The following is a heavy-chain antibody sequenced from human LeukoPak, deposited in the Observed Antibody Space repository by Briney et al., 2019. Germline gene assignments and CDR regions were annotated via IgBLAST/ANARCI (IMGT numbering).Heavy chain of an antibody. CDR1: GWSFSGYY. Sequence: SETLSLTCAVYGWSFSGYYWSWIRQPPGKGLEWIGEINHSGSTNYNPAFKNRLIIFVNTNKNQFSLKLISVIGADKSVYYCASGNSKVRTTVVTPFYYYYYYYMDVWGKGTTVTVSS. V-gene: IGHV4-34*01. CDR2: INHSGST. CDR3: ASGNSKVRTTVVTPFYYYYYYYMDV. J-gene: IGHJ6*03. D-gene: IGHD4-23*01.